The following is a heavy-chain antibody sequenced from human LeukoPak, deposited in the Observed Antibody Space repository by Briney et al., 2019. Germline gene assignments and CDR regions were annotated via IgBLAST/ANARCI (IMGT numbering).Heavy chain of an antibody. J-gene: IGHJ4*02. CDR3: ARTDGYGPTDY. CDR2: IIPILGIT. Sequence: RASVKASCKASGGTFSSYAISWVRQAPGQGLEWMGRIIPILGITNYAQKFQGRVTITADKSTSTAYMELSSLRSEDTAVYYCARTDGYGPTDYWGQGTLVTVSS. D-gene: IGHD2-21*02. CDR1: GGTFSSYA. V-gene: IGHV1-69*04.